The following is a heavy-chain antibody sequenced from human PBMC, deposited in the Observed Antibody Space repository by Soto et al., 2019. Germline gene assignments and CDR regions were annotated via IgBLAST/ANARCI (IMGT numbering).Heavy chain of an antibody. D-gene: IGHD2-2*02. CDR3: ASMDIVVVPAAITYYYSMDV. J-gene: IGHJ6*02. Sequence: QVQLVQSGAEVKKPGSSVKVSCKASGGTFSSYAISWVRQAPGQGLEWMGGIIPIFGTANYAQKFQGRVTITADESTSTAYMELSSLRSEDTAVYYCASMDIVVVPAAITYYYSMDVWGQGTTVTVSS. V-gene: IGHV1-69*01. CDR1: GGTFSSYA. CDR2: IIPIFGTA.